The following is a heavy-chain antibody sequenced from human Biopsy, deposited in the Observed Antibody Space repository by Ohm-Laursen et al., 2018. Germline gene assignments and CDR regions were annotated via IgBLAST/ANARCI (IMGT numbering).Heavy chain of an antibody. V-gene: IGHV3-30*18. CDR3: AKDRYNYTPIGGFSMDV. CDR1: GFTFNNYG. Sequence: RSLRLSCSASGFTFNNYGMQWVRQAPGKGLEWVAFIFYDGSNTYYADSVKGRFTISRDNSRDTLYLRMSSLRAEDTAVYYCAKDRYNYTPIGGFSMDVWGQGTTVTVSS. J-gene: IGHJ6*02. CDR2: IFYDGSNT. D-gene: IGHD5-18*01.